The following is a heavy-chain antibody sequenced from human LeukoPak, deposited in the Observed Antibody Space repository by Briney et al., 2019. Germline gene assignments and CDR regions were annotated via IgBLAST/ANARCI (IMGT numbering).Heavy chain of an antibody. CDR2: ISSSGTTT. Sequence: GGTLRLSWTGSGFTFSDHYMTWIRKAPGKGLEWLSYISSSGTTTYYADSVKGRFTISRANAKPSVYLQMEGLRADDTAVYYCARVGSSRGWFDPWGHGTLVTVSS. CDR1: GFTFSDHY. V-gene: IGHV3-11*01. D-gene: IGHD3-10*01. J-gene: IGHJ5*02. CDR3: ARVGSSRGWFDP.